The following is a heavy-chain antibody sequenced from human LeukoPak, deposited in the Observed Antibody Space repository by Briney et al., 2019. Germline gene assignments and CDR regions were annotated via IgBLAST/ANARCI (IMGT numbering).Heavy chain of an antibody. CDR3: AKDMDKYSSSSDYYYYYGMDV. Sequence: GGSLRLSCAASGFPFDDYAMHWVRQASGKGLEWVSGISWNSGSIGYADSVKGRFTISRDNAKNSLYLQMNSLRAEDTALYYCAKDMDKYSSSSDYYYYYGMDVWGQGTTVTVSS. V-gene: IGHV3-9*01. CDR2: ISWNSGSI. J-gene: IGHJ6*02. D-gene: IGHD6-6*01. CDR1: GFPFDDYA.